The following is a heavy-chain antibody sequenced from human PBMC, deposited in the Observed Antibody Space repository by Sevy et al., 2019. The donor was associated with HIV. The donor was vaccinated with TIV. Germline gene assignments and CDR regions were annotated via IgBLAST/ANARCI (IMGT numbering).Heavy chain of an antibody. Sequence: GGSLRLSCAASGFTFSSYWMHWVRQAPGKGPVWVSGVNSDGSSTNYADSVKGRFTMSRDSVKNTPYLQMICLRAEDTAVYFCVAANTWQDYWGQGTLVTVSS. V-gene: IGHV3-74*01. D-gene: IGHD2-15*01. CDR2: VNSDGSST. J-gene: IGHJ4*02. CDR1: GFTFSSYW. CDR3: VAANTWQDY.